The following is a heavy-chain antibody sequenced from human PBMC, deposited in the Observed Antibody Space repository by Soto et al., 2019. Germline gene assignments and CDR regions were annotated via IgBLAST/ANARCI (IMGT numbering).Heavy chain of an antibody. D-gene: IGHD3-22*01. CDR2: IYYTGSS. V-gene: IGHV4-31*03. CDR3: ARVNYYDSSGYYQAPYFDY. J-gene: IGHJ4*02. CDR1: GDSMDSGGSY. Sequence: PLSLNCNVSGDSMDSGGSYLSWIRQSPGKGLEWIGYIYYTGSSYYNPSLKSRLTLSLDTSNNQFSLKLSSVTAADTAVYYCARVNYYDSSGYYQAPYFDYWGQGTLVTVSS.